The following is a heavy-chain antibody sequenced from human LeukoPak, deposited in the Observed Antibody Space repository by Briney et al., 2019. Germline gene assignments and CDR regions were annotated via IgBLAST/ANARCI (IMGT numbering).Heavy chain of an antibody. CDR2: IYTSGST. Sequence: SQTLSLTCTVSGGSISSGSYYWSWIRQPAGKGLEWIGRIYTSGSTNYNPSLKSRVTISVDTSKKQFSLRLRSVTAADTAVYYCARASITSNPSHFDYWGQGTLVTVSS. V-gene: IGHV4-61*02. J-gene: IGHJ4*02. D-gene: IGHD3-10*01. CDR3: ARASITSNPSHFDY. CDR1: GGSISSGSYY.